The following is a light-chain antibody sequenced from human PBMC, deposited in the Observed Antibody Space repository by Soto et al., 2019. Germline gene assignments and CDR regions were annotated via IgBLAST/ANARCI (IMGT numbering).Light chain of an antibody. CDR2: EVS. CDR1: SSDVGAYNY. V-gene: IGLV2-8*01. J-gene: IGLJ1*01. Sequence: QSALTQPPSASGSPGQSFTISCTGTSSDVGAYNYVSWYQQLPGKAPKLIIYEVSKRPSGVPDRFSGSKSGNTASLTVSGLQAEDEADYYCTSYAGTYSFFXVFGTGTKVTVL. CDR3: TSYAGTYSFFXV.